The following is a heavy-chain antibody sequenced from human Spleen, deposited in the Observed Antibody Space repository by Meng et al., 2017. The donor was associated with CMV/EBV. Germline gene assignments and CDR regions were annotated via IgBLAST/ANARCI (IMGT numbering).Heavy chain of an antibody. CDR3: AREGSSLFDY. D-gene: IGHD6-19*01. Sequence: GESLKISCAASGFIVSSTYVHWVRQAPGKGLEWVSVLYRRGDTYYADSVKGRFTISRDSSKNILYLQMTSLRAEDTAVYYCAREGSSLFDYWGQGTLVTVSS. CDR1: GFIVSSTY. V-gene: IGHV3-66*03. J-gene: IGHJ4*02. CDR2: LYRRGDT.